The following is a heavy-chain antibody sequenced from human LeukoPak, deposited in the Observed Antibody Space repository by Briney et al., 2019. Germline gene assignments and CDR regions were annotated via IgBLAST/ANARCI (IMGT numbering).Heavy chain of an antibody. Sequence: GASVKVSCKASGYTFTSYGISWVRQAPGQGLEWMGWISAYNGNTNYAQKLQGRVTMTTDTSTSTAYMELRSLRSDDTAVYYCARDRYGGNPSSVGYWGQGTLVTVSS. CDR3: ARDRYGGNPSSVGY. CDR1: GYTFTSYG. V-gene: IGHV1-18*01. CDR2: ISAYNGNT. J-gene: IGHJ4*02. D-gene: IGHD4-23*01.